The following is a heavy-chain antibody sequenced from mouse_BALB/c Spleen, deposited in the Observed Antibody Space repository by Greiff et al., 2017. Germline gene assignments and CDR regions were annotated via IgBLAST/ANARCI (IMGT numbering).Heavy chain of an antibody. CDR2: INPGSGGT. CDR1: GYAFTNYL. J-gene: IGHJ2*01. D-gene: IGHD2-4*01. Sequence: VQLQQSGAELVRPGTSVKVSCKASGYAFTNYLIEWVKQRPGQGLEWIGVINPGSGGTNYNEKFKGKATLTADKSSSTAYMQLSSLTSDDSAVYFCARSGMITTGGFDYWGQGTTLTVSS. CDR3: ARSGMITTGGFDY. V-gene: IGHV1-54*01.